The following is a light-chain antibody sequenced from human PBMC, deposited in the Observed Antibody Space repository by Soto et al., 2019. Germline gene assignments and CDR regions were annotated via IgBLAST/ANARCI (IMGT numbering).Light chain of an antibody. J-gene: IGKJ1*01. CDR3: QQRSNWPRT. V-gene: IGKV3D-20*02. CDR1: QSVSSSY. CDR2: GAS. Sequence: EIVMTQSPATLSVSPGERATLSCRASQSVSSSYLAWYQQKPGQAPRLLIYGASNRATGIPARFSGSGSGTDFTLTISSLEPEDFAVYYCQQRSNWPRTFGQGTKVDIK.